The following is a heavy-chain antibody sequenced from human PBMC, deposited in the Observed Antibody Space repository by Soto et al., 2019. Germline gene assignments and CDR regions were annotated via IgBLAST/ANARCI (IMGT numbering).Heavy chain of an antibody. Sequence: QVQLVQSGAEVKKPGASVKVSCEASGYSFIDYYIHWVRQAPGQGFEWMGRISPKSGGTNYAQKFEGRVTMTWDTSLNTAYMELSSLISDDTAAYYCARPPGYISDWYYFDLWGQGTLVTVSS. CDR2: ISPKSGGT. CDR3: ARPPGYISDWYYFDL. CDR1: GYSFIDYY. D-gene: IGHD3-9*01. J-gene: IGHJ4*02. V-gene: IGHV1-2*02.